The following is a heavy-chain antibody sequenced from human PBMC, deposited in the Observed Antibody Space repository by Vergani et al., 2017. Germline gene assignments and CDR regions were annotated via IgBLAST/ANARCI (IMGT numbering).Heavy chain of an antibody. CDR3: ARASGAFSGPMGPDFDY. CDR2: IYHSGST. Sequence: QVQLQESGPGLVKPSGTLSLTCAVSGGSISSSNWWSWVRQPPGKGLEWIGEIYHSGSTNYNPSLKSRVTISVDKSKNQLSLKLSSVTAADTAVYYCARASGAFSGPMGPDFDYWGQGTLVTVSS. CDR1: GGSISSSNW. V-gene: IGHV4-4*02. J-gene: IGHJ4*02. D-gene: IGHD3-3*02.